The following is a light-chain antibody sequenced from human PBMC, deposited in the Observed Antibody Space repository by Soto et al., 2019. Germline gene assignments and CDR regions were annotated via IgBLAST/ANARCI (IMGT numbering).Light chain of an antibody. J-gene: IGLJ1*01. CDR3: AAWDDTLNGLDV. V-gene: IGLV1-44*01. CDR1: SSNIGSNT. CDR2: STN. Sequence: QSVLTQPPSASGTPGQRVTISCSGSSSNIGSNTVSWYQHLPGTAPKLLIYSTNQRPSGAPHRSSCSKSGTSGSLAISALQSEDEADYHCAAWDDTLNGLDVFGTGTTVTVL.